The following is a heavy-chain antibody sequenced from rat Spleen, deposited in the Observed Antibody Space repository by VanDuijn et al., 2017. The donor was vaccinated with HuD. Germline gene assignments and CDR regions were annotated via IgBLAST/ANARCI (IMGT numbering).Heavy chain of an antibody. CDR3: ARRKLYYGFDY. D-gene: IGHD1-6*01. CDR1: GFSFSAFP. J-gene: IGHJ2*01. V-gene: IGHV5-46*01. Sequence: EVQLVESGGGLVQPGRSMKLSCAASGFSFSAFPMAWVRQAPTKGLEWVATIRPSGADTYYRDSVKGRFTISRDNAKSTLYLQMNSLRSEDTATYYCARRKLYYGFDYWGQGVMVTVSS. CDR2: IRPSGADT.